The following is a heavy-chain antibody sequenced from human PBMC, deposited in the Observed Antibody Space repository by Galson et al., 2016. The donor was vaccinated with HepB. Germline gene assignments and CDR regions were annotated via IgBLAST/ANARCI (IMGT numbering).Heavy chain of an antibody. Sequence: SLRLSCAASGFGFSNYAMSWVRQAPGKGLEWLSVISVSGTNKYYAESVNGRFAISRDDPENTVYLQMSSLRAEDTAVYYCVRYQRVAGTYYFDYWGQGTLVTGSS. CDR1: GFGFSNYA. D-gene: IGHD2-2*01. CDR3: VRYQRVAGTYYFDY. J-gene: IGHJ4*02. V-gene: IGHV3-23*01. CDR2: ISVSGTNK.